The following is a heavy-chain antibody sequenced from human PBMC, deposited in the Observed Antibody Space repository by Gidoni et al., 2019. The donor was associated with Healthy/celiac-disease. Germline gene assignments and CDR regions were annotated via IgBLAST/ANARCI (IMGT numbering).Heavy chain of an antibody. CDR1: GFSLSNARMG. CDR3: ERMRYYYGSGSYYSFDY. CDR2: IFSNDEK. V-gene: IGHV2-26*01. D-gene: IGHD3-10*01. Sequence: QVTLKESGPVLVKPTETLTLTCTASGFSLSNARMGVSSIRQPPGTALEWLAHIFSNDEKSYSTSLKSRLNISKDTSKSQVVLTMTNMDPVDTATYYGERMRYYYGSGSYYSFDYWGQGTLVTVSS. J-gene: IGHJ4*02.